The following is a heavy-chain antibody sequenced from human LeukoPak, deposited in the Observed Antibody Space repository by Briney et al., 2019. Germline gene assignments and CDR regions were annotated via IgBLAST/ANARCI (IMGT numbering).Heavy chain of an antibody. D-gene: IGHD2-2*01. CDR2: IYPGDSDT. CDR1: GYSFTSYW. CDR3: ARRIGTCSSTSRSDVSAFDI. V-gene: IGHV5-51*01. J-gene: IGHJ3*02. Sequence: GESLKISCKGSGYSFTSYWIGWVRQMPGKGLEWMGIIYPGDSDTRYSPSFQGQVTISADKSISTAYLQWSSLKASDTAMYYCARRIGTCSSTSRSDVSAFDIWGQGTMVTVSS.